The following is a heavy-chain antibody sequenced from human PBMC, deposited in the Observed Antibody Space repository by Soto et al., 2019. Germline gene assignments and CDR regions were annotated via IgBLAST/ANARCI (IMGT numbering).Heavy chain of an antibody. CDR3: AREGDPPGITGTDGFDP. D-gene: IGHD1-20*01. J-gene: IGHJ5*02. V-gene: IGHV1-18*01. Sequence: ASVKVSCKASGYTFTSYGISWVRQAPGQGLEWMGWISAYNGNTNYAQKLQGRVTMTTDTSTSTAYMELRSLRSDDTAVYYCAREGDPPGITGTDGFDPWGQGTLVTVSS. CDR1: GYTFTSYG. CDR2: ISAYNGNT.